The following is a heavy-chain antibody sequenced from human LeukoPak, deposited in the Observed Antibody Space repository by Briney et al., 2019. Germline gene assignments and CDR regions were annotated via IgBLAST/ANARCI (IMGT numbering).Heavy chain of an antibody. CDR2: VSHCGST. J-gene: IGHJ4*02. V-gene: IGHV4-34*01. Sequence: SETLSLTCAVYGGSFSGYYWSWIRQPPGKGLEWIGEVSHCGSTNYNPSLKSRVTISVDTSKNQFSLKLTSVTAADAALYYCARVLTGYSEGSIDYWGQGILVTVSS. CDR1: GGSFSGYY. D-gene: IGHD3-9*01. CDR3: ARVLTGYSEGSIDY.